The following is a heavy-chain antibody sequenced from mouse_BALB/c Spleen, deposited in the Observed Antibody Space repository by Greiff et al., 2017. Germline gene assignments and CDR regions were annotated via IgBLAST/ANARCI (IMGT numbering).Heavy chain of an antibody. J-gene: IGHJ4*01. CDR3: AREPSMDY. Sequence: VQLQQSGAELVRPGTSVKVSCKASGYAFTNYLIEWVKQRPGQGLEWIGVINPGSGGTNYNEKFKGKATLTADKSSSTAYMQLSSLTSDDSAVYFCAREPSMDYWGQGTSVTVSS. CDR2: INPGSGGT. CDR1: GYAFTNYL. V-gene: IGHV1-54*01.